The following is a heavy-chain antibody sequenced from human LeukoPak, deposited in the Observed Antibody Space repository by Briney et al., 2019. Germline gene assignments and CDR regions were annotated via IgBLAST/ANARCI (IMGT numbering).Heavy chain of an antibody. J-gene: IGHJ4*02. Sequence: GGSLRLSCAASGFTFSSYAMSWVRQAPGKGLEWVSAISGSGGSTYYADSVRGRFTISRDNSKNTLYLQMNSPRAEDTAVYYCAKVGVRGYSTPPRNGFDYWGQGTLVTVSS. D-gene: IGHD5-18*01. CDR2: ISGSGGST. CDR1: GFTFSSYA. V-gene: IGHV3-23*01. CDR3: AKVGVRGYSTPPRNGFDY.